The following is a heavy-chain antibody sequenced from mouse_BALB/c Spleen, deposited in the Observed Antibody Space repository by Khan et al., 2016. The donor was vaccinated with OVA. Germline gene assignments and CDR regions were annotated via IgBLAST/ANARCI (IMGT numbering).Heavy chain of an antibody. J-gene: IGHJ3*01. D-gene: IGHD2-4*01. Sequence: EVQLQESGPGLVKPSQSLSLTREYAWNWIRRFPGHKLEWMGYINYSGNTRFTPSLKSRTSINRDTSKNQFFLQLNSVTTEDTATYYWTRKDYYDYDPFPYWGQGTLVTVSA. CDR2: INYSGNT. V-gene: IGHV3-2*02. CDR1: EYA. CDR3: TRKDYYDYDPFPY.